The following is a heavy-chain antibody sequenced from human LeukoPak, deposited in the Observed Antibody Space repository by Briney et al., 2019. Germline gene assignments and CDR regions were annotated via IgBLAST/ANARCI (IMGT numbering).Heavy chain of an antibody. CDR3: ARGGIAAADYFDY. CDR1: GFTFSSYG. D-gene: IGHD6-13*01. J-gene: IGHJ4*02. Sequence: GGSLRLSCAASGFTFSSYGMHWVRQAPGKGLEWVAFIRYDGSNKYYADSVKGRFTISRDNSKNTLYLQMNSLRSDDTAVYYCARGGIAAADYFDYWGQGTLVTVSS. V-gene: IGHV3-30*02. CDR2: IRYDGSNK.